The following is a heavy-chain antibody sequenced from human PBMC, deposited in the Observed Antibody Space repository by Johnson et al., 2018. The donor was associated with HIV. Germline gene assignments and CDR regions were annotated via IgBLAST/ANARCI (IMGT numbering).Heavy chain of an antibody. Sequence: QVQLVESGGGVVQPGRSLRLSCAASGFTFSSYGMNWVRQAPGKGLEWVAVIYSGGDTYYADSVKGRFTISRDDSKNTLYLQMNRLTAEDTAVYYCARAPGFSRAFDIWGQGTMVTVSS. CDR2: IYSGGDT. V-gene: IGHV3-30*19. D-gene: IGHD3-10*01. CDR3: ARAPGFSRAFDI. CDR1: GFTFSSYG. J-gene: IGHJ3*02.